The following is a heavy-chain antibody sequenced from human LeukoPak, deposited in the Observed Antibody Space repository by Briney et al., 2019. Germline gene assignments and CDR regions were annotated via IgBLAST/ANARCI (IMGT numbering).Heavy chain of an antibody. Sequence: SETLSLTCTVSGGSISSGSYYWSWIRQPAGKGLEWIGRIYTSGSTNYNPSLKSRVTISVDTSKNQFSLKLTSVTAADTAVYYCASDSGGRRDACNIWGQGTMVTVSS. CDR1: GGSISSGSYY. CDR2: IYTSGST. CDR3: ASDSGGRRDACNI. D-gene: IGHD2-8*02. V-gene: IGHV4-61*02. J-gene: IGHJ3*02.